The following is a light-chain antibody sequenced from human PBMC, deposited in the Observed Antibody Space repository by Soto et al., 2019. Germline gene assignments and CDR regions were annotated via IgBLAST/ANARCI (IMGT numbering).Light chain of an antibody. Sequence: QAVVTQEPSLTVSPGGTVTLTCASSTGAITSTSYPNWFQQKPGQAPRALIYGANNKHSWTPARFSGSLLGGKAALTLSGVQPEDEAEYYCLLYFDIPNLGVFGGGTKVTVL. CDR3: LLYFDIPNLGV. CDR2: GAN. V-gene: IGLV7-43*01. J-gene: IGLJ3*02. CDR1: TGAITSTSY.